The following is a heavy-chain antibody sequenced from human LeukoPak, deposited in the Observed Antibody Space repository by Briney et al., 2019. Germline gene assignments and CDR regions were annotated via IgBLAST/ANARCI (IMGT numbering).Heavy chain of an antibody. V-gene: IGHV4-59*01. CDR1: GGSISSYY. D-gene: IGHD3-16*01. CDR2: IYYSGST. CDR3: ARGAGWLIDY. J-gene: IGHJ4*02. Sequence: SETLSLTCTVSGGSISSYYWSWIRQPPGKGLEWIGYIYYSGSTNYNPSLKSQVTISVDTSKNQFSLKLSSVTAADTAVYYCARGAGWLIDYWGQGILVTVSS.